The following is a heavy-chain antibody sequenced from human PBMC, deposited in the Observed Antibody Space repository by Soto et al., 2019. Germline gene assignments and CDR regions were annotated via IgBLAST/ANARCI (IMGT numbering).Heavy chain of an antibody. D-gene: IGHD2-15*01. CDR2: ITNRGTHT. CDR1: GFSFSSYT. Sequence: PGGSLRLSCAASGFSFSSYTMNWVRQAPGKGLQWVASITNRGTHTYSADSVKGRFTISRDNDKNSLYLQMNNLRAEDTATYYCARAHEVAWFDSWGLGTLVTVSS. V-gene: IGHV3-21*06. CDR3: ARAHEVAWFDS. J-gene: IGHJ5*01.